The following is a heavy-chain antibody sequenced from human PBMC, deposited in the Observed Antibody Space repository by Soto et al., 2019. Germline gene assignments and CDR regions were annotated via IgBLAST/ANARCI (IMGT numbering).Heavy chain of an antibody. Sequence: PXETLSLSCAVYGESFYWTCIRQTPGKGLEWIVEINLRGGTNYNPSLQNRLTMSLDTSKNLFSLKLTSVTAADTAIYYCARGVVLRYFDSSRKRFDTWGQGTPVTVSS. CDR1: GESFY. CDR2: INLRGGT. V-gene: IGHV4-34*01. D-gene: IGHD3-9*01. CDR3: ARGVVLRYFDSSRKRFDT. J-gene: IGHJ5*02.